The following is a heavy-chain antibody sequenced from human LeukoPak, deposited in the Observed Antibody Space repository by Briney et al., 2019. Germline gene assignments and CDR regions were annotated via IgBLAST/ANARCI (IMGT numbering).Heavy chain of an antibody. D-gene: IGHD6-13*01. CDR2: IYYSGST. V-gene: IGHV4-59*01. CDR1: GGSISNYY. Sequence: SETLSLTCTVSGGSISNYYLSWIRQPPGKGLEWVGYIYYSGSTNYNPSLKSRVTISVDTSKNQFSLNLSSVTAADTAVYYCARGLGSSSWRNWFDPWGQGTQVTVSS. CDR3: ARGLGSSSWRNWFDP. J-gene: IGHJ5*02.